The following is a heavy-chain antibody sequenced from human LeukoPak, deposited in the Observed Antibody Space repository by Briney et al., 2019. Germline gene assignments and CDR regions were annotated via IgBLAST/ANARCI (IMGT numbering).Heavy chain of an antibody. CDR2: ISWNSGSI. CDR1: GFAFDDNA. J-gene: IGHJ3*02. V-gene: IGHV3-9*01. Sequence: GRSLRLSCAASGFAFDDNAMHWVRQAPGKGLEWISGISWNSGSIGYADSVKGRFTISRDNAKNSLYLQMNSLRAEDTALYYCAKVHDYGDNGAFDIWGQGTMVTVSS. D-gene: IGHD4-17*01. CDR3: AKVHDYGDNGAFDI.